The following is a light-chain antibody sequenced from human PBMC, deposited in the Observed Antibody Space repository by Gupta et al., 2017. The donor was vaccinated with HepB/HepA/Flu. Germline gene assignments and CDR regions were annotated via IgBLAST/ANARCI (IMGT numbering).Light chain of an antibody. CDR1: QTISSN. J-gene: IGKJ1*01. V-gene: IGKV3-15*01. CDR3: QHYHNWPRT. Sequence: ELVMTQSPATLSVSPGERATISCRASQTISSNLGWYQQKPGQAPRLLIYGASIRATGISHRFTGSGSGTEFTLTISSLQSEDYALYYCQHYHNWPRTFGQGTKVEIK. CDR2: GAS.